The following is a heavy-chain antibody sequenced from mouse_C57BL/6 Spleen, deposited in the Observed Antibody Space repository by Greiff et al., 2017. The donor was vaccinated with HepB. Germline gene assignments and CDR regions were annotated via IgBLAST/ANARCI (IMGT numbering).Heavy chain of an antibody. CDR1: GYTFTDHT. J-gene: IGHJ1*03. Sequence: VQLQQSDAELVKPGASVKISCKVSGYTFTDHTIHWMKQRPEQGLEWIGYIYPRDGSTKYNEKFKGKATLTADKSSSTAYMQLNSLTSEDSAVYFCESSYYYGSSFWYFDVWGTGTTVTVSS. D-gene: IGHD1-1*01. V-gene: IGHV1-78*01. CDR3: ESSYYYGSSFWYFDV. CDR2: IYPRDGST.